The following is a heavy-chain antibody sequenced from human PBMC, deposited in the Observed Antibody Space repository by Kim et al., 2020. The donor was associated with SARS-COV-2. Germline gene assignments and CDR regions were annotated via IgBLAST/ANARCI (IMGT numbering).Heavy chain of an antibody. V-gene: IGHV3-23*01. D-gene: IGHD2-15*01. Sequence: DSVKVRFTISRDNSDNTLYLQMNSLRAEDTAMYYCAKHTADHCYSPFDYWGQGTPVTVSS. J-gene: IGHJ4*02. CDR3: AKHTADHCYSPFDY.